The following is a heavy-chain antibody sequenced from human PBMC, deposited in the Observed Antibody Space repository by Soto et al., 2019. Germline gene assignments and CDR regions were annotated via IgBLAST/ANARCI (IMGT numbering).Heavy chain of an antibody. CDR1: GYTFTSYD. Sequence: ASVKVSCKAAGYTFTSYDIDWVRQATGQDFEWMGWMNPNSGNTAYAQKFQGRVTMTRDTSKSTAFMELSSLTSEDTAVYYCARGPRNWGVDYWGQGTLVTVSS. J-gene: IGHJ4*02. CDR2: MNPNSGNT. CDR3: ARGPRNWGVDY. V-gene: IGHV1-8*01. D-gene: IGHD7-27*01.